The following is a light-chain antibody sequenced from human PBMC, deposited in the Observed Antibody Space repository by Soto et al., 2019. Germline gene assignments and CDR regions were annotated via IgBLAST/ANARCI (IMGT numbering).Light chain of an antibody. J-gene: IGKJ1*01. CDR1: QSVSSS. Sequence: EIVLTQSPGTLSLSPVERATLSCMASQSVSSSLAWYQQKPGQAPRLLIYGASTRATGIPARFSGSGSGTEFTLIISSLQSEDFAVYYCQHYNNWPPWTFGQGTKVDIK. V-gene: IGKV3-15*01. CDR3: QHYNNWPPWT. CDR2: GAS.